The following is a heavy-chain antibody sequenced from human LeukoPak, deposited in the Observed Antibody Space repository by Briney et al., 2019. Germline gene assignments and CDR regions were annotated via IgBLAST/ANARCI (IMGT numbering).Heavy chain of an antibody. J-gene: IGHJ4*02. D-gene: IGHD2-15*01. CDR1: GGSFSGYY. CDR2: INHSGST. CDR3: ARPGQSAWWVYFNY. Sequence: KRLETLSLTCAVYGGSFSGYYWSWIRQPPGKGLEWIGEINHSGSTNYNPSLKSRVTISVDTSKNQFSLKLSSVTAADTAVYYCARPGQSAWWVYFNYWGQGILVTVSS. V-gene: IGHV4-34*01.